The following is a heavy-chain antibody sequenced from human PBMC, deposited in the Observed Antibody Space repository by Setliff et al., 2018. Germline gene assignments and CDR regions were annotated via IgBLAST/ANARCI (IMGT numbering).Heavy chain of an antibody. V-gene: IGHV4-34*01. CDR2: INHSGST. CDR3: AHRRAAAGAEG. J-gene: IGHJ4*02. CDR1: GGSFSGYY. Sequence: PSETLSLTCAVYGGSFSGYYWSWIRQPPGKGLEWIGEINHSGSTNYNPSLKSRVTISVDTSKNQFSLKLSSVTAADTAVYYCAHRRAAAGAEGWGQGTLVTVSS. D-gene: IGHD6-13*01.